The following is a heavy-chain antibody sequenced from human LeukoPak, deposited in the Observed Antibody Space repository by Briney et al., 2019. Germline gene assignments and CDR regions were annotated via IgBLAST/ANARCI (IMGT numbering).Heavy chain of an antibody. D-gene: IGHD3-16*02. V-gene: IGHV3-48*03. CDR1: GLTFSSFD. CDR2: IRNNGNNI. CDR3: ARGRFVNYVMVL. J-gene: IGHJ6*02. Sequence: PGRSLMNPCAAAGLTFSSFDLNWVRKALGKGLVWASYIRNNGNNIYYSDSVKRRITISRDNAKNSLNLQMNSLRAEDTAVYYCARGRFVNYVMVLWGQGTTVTVSS.